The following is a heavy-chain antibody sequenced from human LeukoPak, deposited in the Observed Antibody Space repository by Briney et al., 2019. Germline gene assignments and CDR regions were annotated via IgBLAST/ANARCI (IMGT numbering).Heavy chain of an antibody. Sequence: ASVKVSCKASGGTFSSYAISWVRQAPGQGLEGMGGIIPIFGTANYAQKFQGRVTITADESTSTAYMELSSLRSEDTAVYYCARAQEPYCSSTSCPKSWFDPWGQGTLVTVSS. CDR2: IIPIFGTA. J-gene: IGHJ5*02. V-gene: IGHV1-69*01. D-gene: IGHD2-2*01. CDR1: GGTFSSYA. CDR3: ARAQEPYCSSTSCPKSWFDP.